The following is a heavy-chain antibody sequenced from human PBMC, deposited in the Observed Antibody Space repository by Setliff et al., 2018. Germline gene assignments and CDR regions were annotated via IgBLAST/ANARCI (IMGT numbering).Heavy chain of an antibody. Sequence: GESLKISCKGSGYTFSNYWVGWVRQMPGKGPEWMGVIYAGDSDTRYSPSFQGQVTFSADKSISTAYLQWSTLKASDTAMYYCARLGSSSWYNDVFDFWGPGTMVTVSS. D-gene: IGHD6-13*01. V-gene: IGHV5-51*01. J-gene: IGHJ3*01. CDR2: IYAGDSDT. CDR1: GYTFSNYW. CDR3: ARLGSSSWYNDVFDF.